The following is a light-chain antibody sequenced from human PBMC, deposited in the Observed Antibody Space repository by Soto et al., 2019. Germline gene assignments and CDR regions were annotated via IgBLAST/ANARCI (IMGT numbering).Light chain of an antibody. CDR1: QSVSSSY. J-gene: IGKJ1*01. CDR2: GAS. V-gene: IGKV3-15*01. CDR3: QQSNNWPWT. Sequence: EIVLTQSPGTLSLSPGERATLSCRASQSVSSSYLAWYQQKPGQAPRLVIYGASTRATGIPATFSGSGSGTEFTLTISNLQSEDFAVYYCQQSNNWPWTFGQGTKVDIK.